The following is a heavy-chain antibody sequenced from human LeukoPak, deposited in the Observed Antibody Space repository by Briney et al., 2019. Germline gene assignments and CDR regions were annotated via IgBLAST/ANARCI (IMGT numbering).Heavy chain of an antibody. V-gene: IGHV4-59*01. D-gene: IGHD1-1*01. CDR2: IYYSGST. J-gene: IGHJ5*02. CDR1: GGSISSYY. Sequence: KPSETLSLTCTVSGGSISSYYWSWIRQPPGKGLEWIGDIYYSGSTNYNPSLKSRVTISVDTSKNQFSLKVSSVTAADTAVYYCARHGTTGTNLNWFDPWGQGTLVTVSS. CDR3: ARHGTTGTNLNWFDP.